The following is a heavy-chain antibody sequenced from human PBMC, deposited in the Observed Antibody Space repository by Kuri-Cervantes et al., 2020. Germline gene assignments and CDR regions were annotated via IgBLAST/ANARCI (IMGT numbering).Heavy chain of an antibody. D-gene: IGHD2-2*01. J-gene: IGHJ6*03. V-gene: IGHV1-69*05. Sequence: SVKVSCKASGGTFSSYAISWVRQAPGQGLEWMGGIIPIFGTANYAQKFQGRVTITTDESTSTAYMVLSSLRSDDTAVYYCAMAASSTRRIHYYYHMDVWGKGTTVTVSS. CDR1: GGTFSSYA. CDR3: AMAASSTRRIHYYYHMDV. CDR2: IIPIFGTA.